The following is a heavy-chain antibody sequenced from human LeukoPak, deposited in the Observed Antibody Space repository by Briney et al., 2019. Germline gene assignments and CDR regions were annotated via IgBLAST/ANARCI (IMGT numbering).Heavy chain of an antibody. CDR3: ARERGYDILTGYWDAFDI. CDR1: GGSISSYY. Sequence: SETLSLTCTVSGGSISSYYWSWIRQPAGKGLEWIGRIYTSGSTNYNPSLKSRVTISVDTSKNQFSLKLSSVTAADTAVYYCARERGYDILTGYWDAFDIWGQGTMVTVSS. J-gene: IGHJ3*02. D-gene: IGHD3-9*01. CDR2: IYTSGST. V-gene: IGHV4-4*07.